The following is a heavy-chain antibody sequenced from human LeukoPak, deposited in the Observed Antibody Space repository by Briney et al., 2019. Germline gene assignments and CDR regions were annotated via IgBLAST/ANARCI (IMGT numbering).Heavy chain of an antibody. J-gene: IGHJ3*02. V-gene: IGHV6-1*01. CDR1: GDSVSSNSAA. Sequence: SQTLSLTCAISGDSVSSNSAAWNWIRQSPSRGLEWLGRTYYRSKWYNDYAVSVKSLITINPDTSKNQFSLQLNSVTPEDTAVYYCAREVTYYYGSGSYYPAFDIWGQGTMVTVSS. CDR3: AREVTYYYGSGSYYPAFDI. D-gene: IGHD3-10*01. CDR2: TYYRSKWYN.